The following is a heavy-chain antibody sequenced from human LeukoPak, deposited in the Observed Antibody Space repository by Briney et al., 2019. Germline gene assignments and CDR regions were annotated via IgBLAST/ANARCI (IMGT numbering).Heavy chain of an antibody. Sequence: GGSLRLSCAASGLTVSDNYMSWVRQAPGKGLEWVSLIYAGGSTYYADFVKGRFSISRDNSRNAMYLQMDSLRAEDTAVYYCARQLDFWSGMDLWGKGTTVIVSS. CDR1: GLTVSDNY. CDR2: IYAGGST. J-gene: IGHJ6*03. D-gene: IGHD3-3*01. V-gene: IGHV3-66*04. CDR3: ARQLDFWSGMDL.